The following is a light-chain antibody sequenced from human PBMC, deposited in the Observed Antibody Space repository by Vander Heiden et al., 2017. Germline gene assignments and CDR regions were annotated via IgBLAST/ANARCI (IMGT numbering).Light chain of an antibody. CDR3: QSYDSSRSGWV. V-gene: IGLV1-40*01. CDR2: GNS. J-gene: IGLJ3*02. CDR1: SANIWADYY. Sequence: QSARTQPPSVSRAPAPTGNMSCTGSSANIWADYYVHWYQQLPGTAPKLLIYGNSNRPSGVPDRFSGSKSGTSASLAITGLQAEDEADYYCQSYDSSRSGWVFGGGTKLTVL.